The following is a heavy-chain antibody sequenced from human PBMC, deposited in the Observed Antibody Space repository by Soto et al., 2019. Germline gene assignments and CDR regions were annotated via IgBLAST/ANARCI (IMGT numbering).Heavy chain of an antibody. CDR2: ISAYNGNT. CDR3: ARDPDDILNGKDY. J-gene: IGHJ4*02. D-gene: IGHD3-9*01. Sequence: VKVAGKDSGYAFTSYCMSWVREAPGQGLEWMGSISAYNGNTNYAQKLQGRVTMTTYTSTSTAYVELRSLRSDDTAVYYCARDPDDILNGKDYWGQGILVSVP. CDR1: GYAFTSYC. V-gene: IGHV1-18*04.